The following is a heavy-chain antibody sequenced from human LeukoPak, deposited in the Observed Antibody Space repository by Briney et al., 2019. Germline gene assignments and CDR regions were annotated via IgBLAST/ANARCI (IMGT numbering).Heavy chain of an antibody. CDR2: IYYSEIT. V-gene: IGHV4-59*11. J-gene: IGHJ4*02. Sequence: SDTQSLLCTVSSRSITGHYWLWIPQPPGKGLEWIAYIYYSEITNYNPSLKSRITIFLDTSQNQFSLKLSSVTAADTAVYYCARESGRLAMVFDYWGQGTLVTVSS. CDR1: SRSITGHY. CDR3: ARESGRLAMVFDY. D-gene: IGHD6-19*01.